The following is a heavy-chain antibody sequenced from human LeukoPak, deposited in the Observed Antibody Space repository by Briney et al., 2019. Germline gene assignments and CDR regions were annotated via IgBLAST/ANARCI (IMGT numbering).Heavy chain of an antibody. CDR2: IYYSGST. CDR1: GYSISSGYY. Sequence: PSETLSLTCTVSGYSISSGYYWGWIRQPPGKGLEWIGSIYYSGSTYYNPSLKSRVTISVDTSKNQFSLKLSSVTAADTAVYYCAKYYSTGFDPWGQGTLVTVSS. V-gene: IGHV4-38-2*02. D-gene: IGHD2-21*01. CDR3: AKYYSTGFDP. J-gene: IGHJ5*02.